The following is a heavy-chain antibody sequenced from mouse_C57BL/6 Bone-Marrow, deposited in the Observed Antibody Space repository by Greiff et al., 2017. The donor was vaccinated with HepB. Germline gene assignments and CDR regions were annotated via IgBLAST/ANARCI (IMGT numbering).Heavy chain of an antibody. V-gene: IGHV1-22*01. J-gene: IGHJ2*01. Sequence: EVQGVESGPELVKPGASVKMSCKASGYTFTDYNMHWVKQSHGKSLEWIGYINPNNGGTSYNQKFKGKATLTVNKSSSTAYMELRSLTSEDSAVYYCAITTALDYWGQGTTLTVSS. CDR3: AITTALDY. CDR1: GYTFTDYN. D-gene: IGHD1-2*01. CDR2: INPNNGGT.